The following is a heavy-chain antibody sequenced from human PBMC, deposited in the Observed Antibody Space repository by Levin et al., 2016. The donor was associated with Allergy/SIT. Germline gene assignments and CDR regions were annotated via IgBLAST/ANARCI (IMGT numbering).Heavy chain of an antibody. V-gene: IGHV1-46*01. CDR2: INPSGGSA. Sequence: WVRQAPGQGLEWMGIINPSGGSASYAQKFQGRVTMTRDTSTSTVYMELSSLRSEDTAVHYCARDYHGRGSSPLDYWGQGTLVTVSS. CDR3: ARDYHGRGSSPLDY. D-gene: IGHD1-26*01. J-gene: IGHJ4*02.